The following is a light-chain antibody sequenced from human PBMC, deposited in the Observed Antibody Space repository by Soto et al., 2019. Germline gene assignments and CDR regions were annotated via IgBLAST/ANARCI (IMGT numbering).Light chain of an antibody. Sequence: EIVLTQSPATLSLSHGERATLSCRASQYITIYLAWYQQKPGQAPRLLIYGASSRATGIPDRFSGSGSGTDFTLTISRLEPEDFAVYYCQQYGSSPTFGQGTKVDIK. CDR3: QQYGSSPT. V-gene: IGKV3-20*01. CDR1: QYITIY. CDR2: GAS. J-gene: IGKJ1*01.